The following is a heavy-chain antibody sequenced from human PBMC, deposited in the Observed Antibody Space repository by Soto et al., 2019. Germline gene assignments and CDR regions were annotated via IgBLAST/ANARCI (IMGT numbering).Heavy chain of an antibody. Sequence: ASVKVSCKASGYTFTSYDSNWVRQATGQGLEWMGWMNPNSGNTGYAQKFQGRVTMTRNTSISTAYMELSSLRSEDTAVYYCARLLRFLEWSGYYYYYGMDVWGQGTTVTVSS. CDR3: ARLLRFLEWSGYYYYYGMDV. D-gene: IGHD3-3*01. CDR2: MNPNSGNT. CDR1: GYTFTSYD. J-gene: IGHJ6*02. V-gene: IGHV1-8*01.